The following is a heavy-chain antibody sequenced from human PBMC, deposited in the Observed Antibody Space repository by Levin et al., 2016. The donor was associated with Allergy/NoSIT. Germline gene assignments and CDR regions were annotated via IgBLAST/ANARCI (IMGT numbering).Heavy chain of an antibody. CDR2: ISSSSSYI. CDR3: AKDQLDLGSVAVPEVDY. Sequence: GGSLRLSCAASGFTLTNYGMSWVRQAPGKGLEWVSSISSSSSYIYYADSVKGRFTISRDNAKNSLYLQMNSLRAEDTAVYYCAKDQLDLGSVAVPEVDYWGQGTLVTVSS. J-gene: IGHJ4*02. V-gene: IGHV3-21*04. CDR1: GFTLTNYG. D-gene: IGHD6-19*01.